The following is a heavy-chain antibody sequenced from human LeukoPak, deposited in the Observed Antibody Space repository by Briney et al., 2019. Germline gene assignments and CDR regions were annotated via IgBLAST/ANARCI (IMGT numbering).Heavy chain of an antibody. Sequence: GESLKISCKGSGYSFTNYWIGWVRQMPGKGLERMGIIYPGDSDTRYSPSFQGQVLISVDKPISTAYLQWGSLKASDTAMYYCARWGSSAAPFDYWGQGTLVTVSS. CDR2: IYPGDSDT. V-gene: IGHV5-51*04. J-gene: IGHJ4*02. CDR1: GYSFTNYW. D-gene: IGHD6-13*01. CDR3: ARWGSSAAPFDY.